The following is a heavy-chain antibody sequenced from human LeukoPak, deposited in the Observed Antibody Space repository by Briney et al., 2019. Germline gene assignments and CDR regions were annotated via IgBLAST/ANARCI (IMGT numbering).Heavy chain of an antibody. D-gene: IGHD3-10*01. Sequence: GGSLRLSCAASGFTFDDYAMHWVRQAPGKGLEWVSGISWNSGSIGYADSVKGRFTISRDNAKNSLYLQMNSLRAEDTALYYCAKGTMVRGAPLDYWGQGTLVTVSS. V-gene: IGHV3-9*01. CDR1: GFTFDDYA. CDR3: AKGTMVRGAPLDY. J-gene: IGHJ4*02. CDR2: ISWNSGSI.